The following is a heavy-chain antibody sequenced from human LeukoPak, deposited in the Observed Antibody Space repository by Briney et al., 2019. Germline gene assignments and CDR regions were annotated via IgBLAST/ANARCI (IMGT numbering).Heavy chain of an antibody. CDR3: ARGGGDWGFHQSDY. CDR1: GGSFSSGSYY. CDR2: IYTSGST. Sequence: PSETLSLTCTVSGGSFSSGSYYWRWIRQPAGKALEWIGRIYTSGSTNYNPSLKSRVTISVDTSKNQFSLKLSSVTAADTAVYYCARGGGDWGFHQSDYWGQGTLVTVSS. J-gene: IGHJ4*02. D-gene: IGHD2-21*01. V-gene: IGHV4-61*02.